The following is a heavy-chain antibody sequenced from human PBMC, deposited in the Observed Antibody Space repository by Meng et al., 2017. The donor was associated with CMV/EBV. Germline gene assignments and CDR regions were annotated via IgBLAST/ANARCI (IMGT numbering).Heavy chain of an antibody. D-gene: IGHD3-10*01. CDR2: IYYSGST. CDR1: GGSVSSGSYY. CDR3: AGEYSVWFGELKGVFDP. J-gene: IGHJ5*02. V-gene: IGHV4-61*01. Sequence: SETLSLTCTVSGGSVSSGSYYWSWIRQPPGKGLEWIGYIYYSGSTNYNPSLKSRVTISVDTSKNQFSLKLSSVTATDTAVYYCAGEYSVWFGELKGVFDPWGQGTLVTVSS.